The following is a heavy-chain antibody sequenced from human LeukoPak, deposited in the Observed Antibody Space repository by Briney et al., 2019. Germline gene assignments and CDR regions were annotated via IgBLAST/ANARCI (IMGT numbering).Heavy chain of an antibody. Sequence: SVKVSCKASGGTFSSYAISWVRQAPGQGLEWMGGIIPIFGTANYAQKFQGRVTITTDVSTSTAYMELSSLRSEDTAMYYCASGTAAGTGNWFDPWGQGTLVTVSS. V-gene: IGHV1-69*05. D-gene: IGHD6-13*01. CDR1: GGTFSSYA. CDR3: ASGTAAGTGNWFDP. J-gene: IGHJ5*02. CDR2: IIPIFGTA.